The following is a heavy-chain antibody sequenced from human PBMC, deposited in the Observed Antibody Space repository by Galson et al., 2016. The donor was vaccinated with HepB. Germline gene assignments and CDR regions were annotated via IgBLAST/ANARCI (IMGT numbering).Heavy chain of an antibody. V-gene: IGHV4-39*02. CDR3: ARVRRGLDFLDH. D-gene: IGHD5-12*01. CDR1: GDFNSGGSHY. CDR2: TVHDGSK. J-gene: IGHJ4*02. Sequence: SETLSLTCIVSGDFNSGGSHYCAWIRQPPGKGLEWLALTVHDGSKYYSPSFRGRVNMSADMSDRTNARFSLSLTSVTAAETALYYCARVRRGLDFLDHWGQGTMVTVSS.